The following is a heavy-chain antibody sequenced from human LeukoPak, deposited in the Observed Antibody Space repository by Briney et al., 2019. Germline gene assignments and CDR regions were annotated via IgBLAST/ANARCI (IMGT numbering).Heavy chain of an antibody. J-gene: IGHJ4*02. D-gene: IGHD3-10*01. V-gene: IGHV1-2*02. CDR2: INPNSGGT. Sequence: ASVKVSCTTSGYTFTGYYMHWVRQAPGQGLEWMGWINPNSGGTNYAQKFQGRVTMTRDTSISTAYMELSRLRSDDTAVYYCAKISTPMVRGVRGGPGYWGQGTLVTVSS. CDR3: AKISTPMVRGVRGGPGY. CDR1: GYTFTGYY.